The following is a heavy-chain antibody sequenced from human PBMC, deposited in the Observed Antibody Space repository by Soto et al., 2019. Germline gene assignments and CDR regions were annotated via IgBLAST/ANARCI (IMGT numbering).Heavy chain of an antibody. CDR3: ARYGSLDVYGMDV. V-gene: IGHV1-3*01. J-gene: IGHJ6*02. CDR1: GYTFTSSA. CDR2: INAGNGNT. D-gene: IGHD1-1*01. Sequence: ASVKVSCKASGYTFTSSAIHWVRQAPGQRLEWMGWINAGNGNTKYSQKFQGRVTITRDTSASTAYMELSSLRSEDTAVYYCARYGSLDVYGMDVWGQGTTVTVSS.